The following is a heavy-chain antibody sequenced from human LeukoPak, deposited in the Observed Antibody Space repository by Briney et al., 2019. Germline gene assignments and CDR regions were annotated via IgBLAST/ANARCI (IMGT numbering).Heavy chain of an antibody. D-gene: IGHD6-19*01. CDR2: IYYSGST. CDR1: GGSISSYY. J-gene: IGHJ6*03. Sequence: PSETLSLTCTVSGGSISSYYWSWIRQPPGKGLEWIGYIYYSGSTNYNPSLKSRVTISVDTSKNQFSLKLSSVTAADTAAYYCATTPLGQSLVVDYYYYYMDVSGKGTTVTVSS. V-gene: IGHV4-59*13. CDR3: ATTPLGQSLVVDYYYYYMDV.